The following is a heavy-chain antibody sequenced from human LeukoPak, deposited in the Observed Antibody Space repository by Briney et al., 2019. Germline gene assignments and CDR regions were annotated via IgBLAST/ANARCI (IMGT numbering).Heavy chain of an antibody. Sequence: PSETLSLTCTVSGGSISSYYWSWIRQPPGKGLEWIGYIYYSGSTNYNPSLKSRVTISVDMSKNQFSLKLTSVTAADTAVYYCARDYSGSNAFDIWGQGTMVTVSS. CDR2: IYYSGST. CDR1: GGSISSYY. V-gene: IGHV4-59*01. D-gene: IGHD3-10*01. J-gene: IGHJ3*02. CDR3: ARDYSGSNAFDI.